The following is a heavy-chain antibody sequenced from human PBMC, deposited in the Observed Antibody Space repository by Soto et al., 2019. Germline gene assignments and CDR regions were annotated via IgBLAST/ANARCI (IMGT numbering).Heavy chain of an antibody. CDR3: ARARGAAGTLNWFDP. D-gene: IGHD6-13*01. J-gene: IGHJ5*02. CDR1: GGSISSYY. Sequence: PSETLSLTCTVSGGSISSYYWSWIRQPPGKGLEWIGYIYYSGSTNYNPSLKSRVTISVDTSKNQFSLKLSSVTAADTAVCYCARARGAAGTLNWFDPWGQGTLVTVSS. CDR2: IYYSGST. V-gene: IGHV4-59*01.